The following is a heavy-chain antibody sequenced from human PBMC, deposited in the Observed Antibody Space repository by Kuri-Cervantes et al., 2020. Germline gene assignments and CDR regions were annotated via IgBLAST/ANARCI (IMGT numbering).Heavy chain of an antibody. V-gene: IGHV3-48*01. D-gene: IGHD6-13*01. CDR3: AKDPAAAPDYYYYYYMDV. CDR1: GFIFSSYN. Sequence: GESLKISCAASGFIFSSYNMNWVRQAPGKGLEWVSYISSSSSTIYYADSVKGRFTISRDNAKNSLSLQMNSLRAEDTAVYYCAKDPAAAPDYYYYYYMDVWGKGTTVTVSS. CDR2: ISSSSSTI. J-gene: IGHJ6*03.